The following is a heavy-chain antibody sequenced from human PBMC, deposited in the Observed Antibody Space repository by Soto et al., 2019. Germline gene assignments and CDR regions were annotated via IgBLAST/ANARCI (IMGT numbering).Heavy chain of an antibody. Sequence: SLRLSCAASGFTFSSYAMSWVRQAPGKGLEWVSAISGSGGSTYYVDSVKGRFTISRDNSKNTLYLQMNSLGAEGTAVYWCARGIRNYYGVDVWGQGTTVTVSS. CDR1: GFTFSSYA. CDR2: ISGSGGST. V-gene: IGHV3-23*01. CDR3: ARGIRNYYGVDV. J-gene: IGHJ6*02.